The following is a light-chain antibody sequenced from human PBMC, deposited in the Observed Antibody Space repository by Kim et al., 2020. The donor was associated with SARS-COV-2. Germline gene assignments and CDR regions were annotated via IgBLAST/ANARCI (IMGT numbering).Light chain of an antibody. CDR2: WAS. CDR1: QSVVNSSNNKNY. Sequence: RATINCKSGQSVVNSSNNKNYLVWYQQKPGQPPKLLIYWASTRESGVPDRFSGSGSGTDFTLTISSLQAEDVAVYYCQQFYSTPYTFGQGTKLEI. J-gene: IGKJ2*01. V-gene: IGKV4-1*01. CDR3: QQFYSTPYT.